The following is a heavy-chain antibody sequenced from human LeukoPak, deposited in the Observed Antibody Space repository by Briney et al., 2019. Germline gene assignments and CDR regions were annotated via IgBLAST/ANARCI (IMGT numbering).Heavy chain of an antibody. CDR2: MNPNSGNT. V-gene: IGHV1-8*03. CDR1: GYTFTSYD. D-gene: IGHD6-6*01. CDR3: ARGNRGSSSFDY. Sequence: ASVKVSCKASGYTFTSYDINWVRQATGQGLEWTGWMNPNSGNTGYAQKFQGRVTITRNTSISTAYMELSSLRSEDTAVYYCARGNRGSSSFDYWGQGTLVTVSS. J-gene: IGHJ4*02.